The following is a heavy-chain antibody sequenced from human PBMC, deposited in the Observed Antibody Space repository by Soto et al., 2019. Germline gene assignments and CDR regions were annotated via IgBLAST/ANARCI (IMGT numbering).Heavy chain of an antibody. V-gene: IGHV3-23*01. D-gene: IGHD2-2*01. CDR3: AKDPYRGYCSSTSCYQNWFDP. J-gene: IGHJ5*02. Sequence: GESLKISCAASGFTFSSYAMSWVRQAPGKGLEWVSAISGSGGSTYYADSVKGRFTISRDNSKNTLYLQMNSLRAEDTAVYYCAKDPYRGYCSSTSCYQNWFDPWGQGTLVTVSS. CDR2: ISGSGGST. CDR1: GFTFSSYA.